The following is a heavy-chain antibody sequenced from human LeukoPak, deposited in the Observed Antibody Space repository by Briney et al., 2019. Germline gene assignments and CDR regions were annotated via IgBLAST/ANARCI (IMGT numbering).Heavy chain of an antibody. V-gene: IGHV1-46*01. Sequence: AASVKVPCKASGYTFTSYYMHWVRQAPGQGLEWMGIINPSGGSTSYAQKFQGRVTMTRDMSTSTVYMELSSLRSEDTAVYYCARVVRYSSGWSRAFDIWGQGTMVTVSS. J-gene: IGHJ3*02. D-gene: IGHD6-19*01. CDR2: INPSGGST. CDR1: GYTFTSYY. CDR3: ARVVRYSSGWSRAFDI.